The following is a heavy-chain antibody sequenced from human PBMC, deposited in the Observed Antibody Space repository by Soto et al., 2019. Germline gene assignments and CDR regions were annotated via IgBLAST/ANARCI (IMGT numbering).Heavy chain of an antibody. CDR3: ARRNTGLDYGMDV. CDR2: IHNSVST. CDR1: GGSIDSNIYY. V-gene: IGHV4-39*01. Sequence: TSETLSLTCTVSGGSIDSNIYYCGWLRQSPGKGLEWIGSIHNSVSTYYNPSLKSRVTISLDTSKNQFSVRLNSVTAADTAVYYGARRNTGLDYGMDVWGQGTTVTVSS. D-gene: IGHD1-1*01. J-gene: IGHJ6*01.